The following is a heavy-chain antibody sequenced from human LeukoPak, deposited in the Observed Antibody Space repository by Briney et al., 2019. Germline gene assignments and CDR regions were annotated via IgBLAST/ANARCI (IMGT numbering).Heavy chain of an antibody. D-gene: IGHD1-14*01. CDR2: INQDGSDK. J-gene: IGHJ6*03. CDR1: GFTFSSYW. V-gene: IGHV3-7*03. CDR3: ARIPLPHDSSYFYMDV. Sequence: GGSLRLSCAASGFTFSSYWMSWVRQAPGKGLEWVANINQDGSDKNYVDSVKGRFTISRDNAKNSLYLQMNSLRAEDTALYFCARIPLPHDSSYFYMDVWGKGTSITVSS.